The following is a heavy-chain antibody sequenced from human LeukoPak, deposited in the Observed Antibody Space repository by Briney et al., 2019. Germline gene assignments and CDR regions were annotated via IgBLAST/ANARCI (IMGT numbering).Heavy chain of an antibody. V-gene: IGHV3-48*03. CDR1: GFTFSSYE. D-gene: IGHD6-19*01. Sequence: PGGSLRLSCAASGFTFSSYEMNWVRQAPGKGLEWVSYISSSGSTIYYADSVKGRFTISRDNARNSLYLQMNSLRAEDTAIYYCARMAVAGQYNDYWGQGTLFTVSS. J-gene: IGHJ4*02. CDR2: ISSSGSTI. CDR3: ARMAVAGQYNDY.